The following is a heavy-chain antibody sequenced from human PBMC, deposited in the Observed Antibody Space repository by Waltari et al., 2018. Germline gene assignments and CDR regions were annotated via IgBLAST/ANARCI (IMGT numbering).Heavy chain of an antibody. CDR1: GYSISSGYY. Sequence: QVQLQESGPGLVKPSETLSLTCAVSGYSISSGYYWCWIRQPPGKGLEWIGSIYHSGSTYYNPSLKSRVTISVDTSKNQFSLKLSSVTAADTAVYYCASYEYYDILTGYEYWGQGTLVTVSS. J-gene: IGHJ4*02. CDR3: ASYEYYDILTGYEY. V-gene: IGHV4-38-2*01. CDR2: IYHSGST. D-gene: IGHD3-9*01.